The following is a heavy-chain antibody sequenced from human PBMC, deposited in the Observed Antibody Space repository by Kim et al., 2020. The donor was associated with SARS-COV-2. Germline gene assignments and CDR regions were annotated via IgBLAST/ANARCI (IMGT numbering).Heavy chain of an antibody. V-gene: IGHV3-23*01. CDR3: AKEKWDY. CDR2: SGGST. Sequence: SGGSTYYADSVKGRFTISRDNSKNTLYLQMNSLRAEDTAVYYCAKEKWDYWGQGTLVTVSS. J-gene: IGHJ4*02. D-gene: IGHD1-26*01.